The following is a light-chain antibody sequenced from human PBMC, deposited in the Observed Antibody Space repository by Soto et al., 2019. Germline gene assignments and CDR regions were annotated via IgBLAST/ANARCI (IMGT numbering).Light chain of an antibody. CDR1: ESVNSN. CDR2: GAS. V-gene: IGKV3D-15*01. Sequence: EIVMTQSPATLSVSPGERATLSCRASESVNSNLAWYQQKPGQAPRLLIFGASTRASGVPVRFSGSGSGTEFTLTISSLQSEDFAVYYCQQYNNWPPLTFGGGTKVDIK. CDR3: QQYNNWPPLT. J-gene: IGKJ4*01.